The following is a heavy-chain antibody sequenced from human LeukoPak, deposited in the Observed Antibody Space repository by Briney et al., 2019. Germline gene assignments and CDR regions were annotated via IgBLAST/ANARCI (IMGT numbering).Heavy chain of an antibody. CDR1: GASISSSNW. D-gene: IGHD6-19*01. CDR3: ALISRGIAVPGTEL. CDR2: IYHSGST. J-gene: IGHJ4*02. V-gene: IGHV4-4*02. Sequence: PSETLSLTCAVSGASISSSNWWSWVRQPPGKGLEWIGEIYHSGSTNYTPSLKSRVTISIDKSKNQFSLKLSSVTAADTAVYYCALISRGIAVPGTELWGQGTLVTVSS.